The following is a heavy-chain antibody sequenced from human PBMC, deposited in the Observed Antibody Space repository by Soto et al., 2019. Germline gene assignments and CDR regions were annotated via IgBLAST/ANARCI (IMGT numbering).Heavy chain of an antibody. CDR3: ARGGDIDFWSGYSREYSYYGMDV. J-gene: IGHJ6*02. CDR1: GYNFPIYG. Sequence: ASVKVSCKAFGYNFPIYGITWVRQSPLQRLDGMGWVSGYNRNTNYAQKFQDRVTMTTDTSTSTAYMELRSLISDDTAVYYCARGGDIDFWSGYSREYSYYGMDVWGQGTTVTVSS. D-gene: IGHD3-3*01. CDR2: VSGYNRNT. V-gene: IGHV1-18*01.